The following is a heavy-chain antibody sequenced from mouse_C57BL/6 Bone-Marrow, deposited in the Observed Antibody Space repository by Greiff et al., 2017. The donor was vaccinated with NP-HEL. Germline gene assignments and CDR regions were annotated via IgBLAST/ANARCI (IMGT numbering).Heavy chain of an antibody. V-gene: IGHV1-52*01. CDR1: GYTFTSYW. Sequence: QVQLKQPGAELVRPGSSVKLFCKASGYTFTSYWMHWVKQRPIQGLEWIGNIDPSDSETHYNQKFKDKATLTVDKSSSTAYMQLSSLTSEDSAVYYCAYDYGGFAYWGQGTLVTVSA. J-gene: IGHJ3*01. D-gene: IGHD2-4*01. CDR3: AYDYGGFAY. CDR2: IDPSDSET.